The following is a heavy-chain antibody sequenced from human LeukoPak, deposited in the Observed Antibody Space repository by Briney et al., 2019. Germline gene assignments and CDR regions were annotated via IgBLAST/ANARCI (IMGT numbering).Heavy chain of an antibody. D-gene: IGHD3-16*01. V-gene: IGHV3-23*01. Sequence: PGGSVRLFCVGSGFIFSRFGLIWVRQAPGKGLEWGSGIHGNGETTYYGDSAKGRFTISRDNSKSTLYLQMNSLRVEDTAEYFCGRDPNGDYVGAFEFWGQGTKVAVSS. CDR1: GFIFSRFG. CDR2: IHGNGETT. J-gene: IGHJ3*01. CDR3: GRDPNGDYVGAFEF.